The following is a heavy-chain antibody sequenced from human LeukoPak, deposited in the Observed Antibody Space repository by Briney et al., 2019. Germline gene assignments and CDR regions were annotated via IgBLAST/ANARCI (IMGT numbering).Heavy chain of an antibody. V-gene: IGHV4-31*03. J-gene: IGHJ4*02. CDR1: GGFISSGGYY. D-gene: IGHD3-22*01. Sequence: SETLSLTCTVSGGFISSGGYYWSWIRQHPGKGLEWIGYIYYSGSTYYNPSLKSRVTISVDTSKNQFSLKLSSVTAADTAVYYCARAPGYYYDSSGLPFDYWGQGTLVTVSS. CDR2: IYYSGST. CDR3: ARAPGYYYDSSGLPFDY.